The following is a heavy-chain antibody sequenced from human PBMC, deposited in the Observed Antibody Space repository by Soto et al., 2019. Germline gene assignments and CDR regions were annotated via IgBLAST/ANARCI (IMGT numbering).Heavy chain of an antibody. CDR1: GFTFSSYW. CDR2: IKQDGSEK. D-gene: IGHD1-26*01. V-gene: IGHV3-7*01. Sequence: GGSLRLSCAASGFTFSSYWMSWVRQAPGKGLEWVANIKQDGSEKYYVDSVKGRFTISRDNAKNSLYLQMNSLRAEDTAVYYCARDPSIVGAFWEDYYYYYGMDVCGQGSTVTVSS. J-gene: IGHJ6*02. CDR3: ARDPSIVGAFWEDYYYYYGMDV.